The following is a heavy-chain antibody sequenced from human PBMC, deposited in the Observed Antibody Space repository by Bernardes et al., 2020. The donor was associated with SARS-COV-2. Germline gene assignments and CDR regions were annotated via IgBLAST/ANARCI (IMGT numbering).Heavy chain of an antibody. D-gene: IGHD1-26*01. Sequence: GGSLRLSCAASGFTFSNAWMSWVRQAPGKGLEWVGRIKSKTDGGTTDYAAPVKGRFTISRDDSKNTLYLQMNSLKTEDTAVYYCTTEKRRAGGWGAKHNWFDPWGQGTLVTVSS. CDR3: TTEKRRAGGWGAKHNWFDP. CDR1: GFTFSNAW. CDR2: IKSKTDGGTT. V-gene: IGHV3-15*01. J-gene: IGHJ5*02.